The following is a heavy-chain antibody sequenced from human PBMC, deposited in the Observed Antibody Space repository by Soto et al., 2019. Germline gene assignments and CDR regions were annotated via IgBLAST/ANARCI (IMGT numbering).Heavy chain of an antibody. CDR1: GGNCSSYA. D-gene: IGHD3-16*02. Sequence: SVRAPCPASGGNCSSYAISCVRQEPIQGLEWMGGIIPIFGTANYAQKFQGRVTITADKSTSTAYMELSSLRSEDTAVYYCARGELSCFGCLDYGGQGTLVTVSS. CDR3: ARGELSCFGCLDY. CDR2: IIPIFGTA. V-gene: IGHV1-69*06. J-gene: IGHJ4*02.